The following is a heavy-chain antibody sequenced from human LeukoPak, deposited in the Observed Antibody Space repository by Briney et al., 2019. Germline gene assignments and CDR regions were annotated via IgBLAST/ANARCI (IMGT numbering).Heavy chain of an antibody. D-gene: IGHD1-26*01. Sequence: TGGSLRLSCAASGFTFDDYAMHWVRQAPGKGLEWVSGISWNSGSIGYADSVKGRFTISRDNAKNSLYLQMNSLRAEDTALYYCAKDRSWADWYFDLWGRGRLVTVSS. V-gene: IGHV3-9*01. CDR1: GFTFDDYA. CDR3: AKDRSWADWYFDL. J-gene: IGHJ2*01. CDR2: ISWNSGSI.